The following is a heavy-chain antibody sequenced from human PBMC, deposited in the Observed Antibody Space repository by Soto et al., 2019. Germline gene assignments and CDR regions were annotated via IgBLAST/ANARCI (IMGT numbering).Heavy chain of an antibody. CDR3: AKGQRRGSIAVPFDP. J-gene: IGHJ5*02. Sequence: EVQLVESGGVVVQPGGSLRLSCAASGFTFDDYTMHWVRQAPGKGLEWVSLISWDGGSTYYADSVKGLFTISRDNSKNSLYLQMNSLRTEDTALYYCAKGQRRGSIAVPFDPWGQGTLVTVSS. CDR2: ISWDGGST. V-gene: IGHV3-43*01. D-gene: IGHD6-19*01. CDR1: GFTFDDYT.